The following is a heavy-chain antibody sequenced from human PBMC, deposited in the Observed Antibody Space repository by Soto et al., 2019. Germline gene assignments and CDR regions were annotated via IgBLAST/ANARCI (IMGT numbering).Heavy chain of an antibody. V-gene: IGHV1-69*12. CDR3: ARGYCISTSCYSLTHYYYYCMDV. D-gene: IGHD2-2*01. J-gene: IGHJ6*02. CDR1: GGTFSSYA. Sequence: QVQLVQSGAEVKKPGSSVKVSCKASGGTFSSYAISWVRQAPGQGLEWMGGIIPIFGTANYAQKFQGRVTITADESTSTAYMALSSLRSEDTAVYYCARGYCISTSCYSLTHYYYYCMDVWGQGTTVTVSS. CDR2: IIPIFGTA.